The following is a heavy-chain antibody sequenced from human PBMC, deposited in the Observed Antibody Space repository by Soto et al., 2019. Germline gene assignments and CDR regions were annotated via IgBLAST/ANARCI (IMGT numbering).Heavy chain of an antibody. CDR3: ARARQQLVLFADAFDI. V-gene: IGHV1-69*06. CDR1: GGTFSSYA. Sequence: QVQLVQSGAEVKKPGSSVKVSCKASGGTFSSYAISWVRQAPGQGLEWMGGIIPIFGTANYAQKFQGRVTITADKSTSTAYMELSSLRSDDKAVYYCARARQQLVLFADAFDIWGQGTMVTVSS. D-gene: IGHD6-13*01. J-gene: IGHJ3*02. CDR2: IIPIFGTA.